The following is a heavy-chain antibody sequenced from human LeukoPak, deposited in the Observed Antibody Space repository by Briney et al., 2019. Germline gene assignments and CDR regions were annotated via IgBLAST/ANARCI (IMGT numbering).Heavy chain of an antibody. CDR2: IIPIFGTA. Sequence: SVTVSCTASGGTFSSYAISWVRQAPGQGLEWMGGIIPIFGTANYAQKFQGRVTITADESTSTAYMELSSLRSEDTAVYYCARVDYGDYRGAFDIWGQGTMVTVSS. V-gene: IGHV1-69*13. J-gene: IGHJ3*02. CDR1: GGTFSSYA. D-gene: IGHD4-17*01. CDR3: ARVDYGDYRGAFDI.